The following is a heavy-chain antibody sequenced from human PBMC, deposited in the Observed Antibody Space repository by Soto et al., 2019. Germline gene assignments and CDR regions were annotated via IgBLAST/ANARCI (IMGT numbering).Heavy chain of an antibody. CDR3: AHTSPTLWFGELLGFDY. Sequence: SGPTLVNPTQTLTLTCTFSGFSLSTSGVGVGWIRQPPGKALEWLALIYWDDDKRYSPSLKSRLTITRDTSKNQVVLTMTNMDPVDTATYYCAHTSPTLWFGELLGFDYWGQGTLVTVSS. V-gene: IGHV2-5*02. CDR2: IYWDDDK. J-gene: IGHJ4*02. D-gene: IGHD3-10*01. CDR1: GFSLSTSGVG.